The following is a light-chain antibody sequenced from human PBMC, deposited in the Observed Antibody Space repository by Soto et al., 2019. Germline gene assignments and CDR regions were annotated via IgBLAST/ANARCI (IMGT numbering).Light chain of an antibody. CDR3: QPSYRAPGT. CDR1: QSINSY. Sequence: DIQMTQSPSSLSASVGDRVTITCRASQSINSYLNWYQQKPGKAPKFLIYAASSLQSGVPSRFSGSVSGTDFTLTISSLQPEDFATYYCQPSYRAPGTFGQGTKVEIK. CDR2: AAS. V-gene: IGKV1-39*01. J-gene: IGKJ1*01.